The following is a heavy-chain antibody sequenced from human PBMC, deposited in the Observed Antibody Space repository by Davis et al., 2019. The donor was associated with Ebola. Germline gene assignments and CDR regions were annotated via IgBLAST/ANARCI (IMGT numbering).Heavy chain of an antibody. CDR1: GGSISSHSYY. J-gene: IGHJ4*02. Sequence: PSETLSLTCTVPGGSISSHSYYWGWIRQSPEKGLEWIGSIYYSGSTHYNPSLKSRLTMSVDTSKNQFSLNLNSVTAADTAVYYCARNNSGIPFDYWGLGTLVTVSS. D-gene: IGHD3-10*01. CDR3: ARNNSGIPFDY. V-gene: IGHV4-39*07. CDR2: IYYSGST.